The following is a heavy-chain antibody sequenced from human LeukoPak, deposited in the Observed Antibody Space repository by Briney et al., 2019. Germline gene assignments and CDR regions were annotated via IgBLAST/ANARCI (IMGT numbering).Heavy chain of an antibody. J-gene: IGHJ6*02. CDR3: ARDDEAPVSDYYGMDV. Sequence: PGGSLRLSCAASGFTFSSYSMNWVCQAPGKGLEWVSYISSSSSTIYYADSVKGRFTISRDNAKNSLYLQMNSLRAEDTAVYYCARDDEAPVSDYYGMDVWGQGTTVTVSS. CDR2: ISSSSSTI. V-gene: IGHV3-48*04. D-gene: IGHD2-2*01. CDR1: GFTFSSYS.